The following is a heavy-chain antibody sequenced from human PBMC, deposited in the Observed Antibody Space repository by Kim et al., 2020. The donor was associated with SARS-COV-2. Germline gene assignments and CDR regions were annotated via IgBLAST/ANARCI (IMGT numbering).Heavy chain of an antibody. CDR2: GNT. D-gene: IGHD7-27*01. V-gene: IGHV1-18*01. Sequence: GNTNYAQKLQSRFTMTTDTSASTAYMGLRSLRSDDAAVYYCAMRRLGMGDYWGQGTLVTVSS. CDR3: AMRRLGMGDY. J-gene: IGHJ4*02.